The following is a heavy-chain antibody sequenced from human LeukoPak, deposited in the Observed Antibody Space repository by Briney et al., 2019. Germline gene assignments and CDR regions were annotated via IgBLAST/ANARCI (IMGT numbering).Heavy chain of an antibody. CDR1: GYSFTGYY. Sequence: APVKVSCKASGYSFTGYYMHWVRQAPGQGLEWMGWINPNSGGTKYAQKFKGRVTITRDTSISTAYMELSRLRSDDTAVYYCARVDTAMVAGGGDYWGQGTLVTVSS. D-gene: IGHD5-18*01. V-gene: IGHV1-2*02. J-gene: IGHJ4*02. CDR3: ARVDTAMVAGGGDY. CDR2: INPNSGGT.